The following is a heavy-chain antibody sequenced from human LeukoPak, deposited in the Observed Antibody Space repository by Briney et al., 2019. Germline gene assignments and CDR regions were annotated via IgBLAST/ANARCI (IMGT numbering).Heavy chain of an antibody. CDR2: IIPIFGTA. CDR1: GGTFSSYA. CDR3: ARNRGIDCSSTSCYPHYYYYYGMDV. Sequence: SVKVSCKASGGTFSSYAISRVRQAPGQGLEWMGGIIPIFGTANYAQKFQGRVTITADESTSTAYMELSSLRSEDTAVYYCARNRGIDCSSTSCYPHYYYYYGMDVWGQGTTVTVSS. V-gene: IGHV1-69*13. D-gene: IGHD2-2*01. J-gene: IGHJ6*02.